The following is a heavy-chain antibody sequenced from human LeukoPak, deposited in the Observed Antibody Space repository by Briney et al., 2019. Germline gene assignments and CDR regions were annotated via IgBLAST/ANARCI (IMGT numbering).Heavy chain of an antibody. Sequence: GGSLRLSCAASGFTFSNYWMNWFRQAPGKGLEWVANIDQHGTEENYVDSVEGRFTISRDNADNSLYLYMNSLRAEDTAVYYCATDRDTRWQTRFDSWGQGTLVTVSS. CDR2: IDQHGTEE. J-gene: IGHJ4*02. CDR1: GFTFSNYW. V-gene: IGHV3-7*01. D-gene: IGHD2-15*01. CDR3: ATDRDTRWQTRFDS.